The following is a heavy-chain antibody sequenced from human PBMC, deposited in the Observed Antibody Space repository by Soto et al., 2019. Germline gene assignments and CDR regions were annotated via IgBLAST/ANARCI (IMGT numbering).Heavy chain of an antibody. CDR1: GFTFDDYA. V-gene: IGHV3-9*01. Sequence: EVQLVESGGGLVQPGRSLRLSCAASGFTFDDYAMHWVRQAPGKGLEWVSGISWNSGSIGYADSVKGRFTISRDNAKNSLYLQMNSLRAEDTALYYCAKDIIAAAGMELEGGGYYFDYWGQGTLVTVSS. CDR2: ISWNSGSI. J-gene: IGHJ4*02. CDR3: AKDIIAAAGMELEGGGYYFDY. D-gene: IGHD6-13*01.